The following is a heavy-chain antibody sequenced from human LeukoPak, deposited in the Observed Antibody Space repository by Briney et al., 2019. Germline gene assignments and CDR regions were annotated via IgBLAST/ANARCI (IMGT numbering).Heavy chain of an antibody. CDR3: ARAISSGHGRNYFDY. V-gene: IGHV4-59*11. Sequence: SETLSLTCTVSGGSISSHYWSWIRQPPGKGLEWIGYIYYSGSTNYKPSLKSRVTISVDTSKNQFSLKLSSVTAADTAVYYCARAISSGHGRNYFDYWGQGTLVTVSS. CDR2: IYYSGST. D-gene: IGHD6-19*01. CDR1: GGSISSHY. J-gene: IGHJ4*02.